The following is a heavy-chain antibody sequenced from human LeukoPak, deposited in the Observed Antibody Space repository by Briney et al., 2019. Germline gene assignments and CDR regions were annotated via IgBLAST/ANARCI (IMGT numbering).Heavy chain of an antibody. CDR1: GGTFSSYA. V-gene: IGHV1-69*05. CDR2: IIPIFGTA. D-gene: IGHD2-2*03. J-gene: IGHJ4*02. Sequence: GASVKVSCKASGGTFSSYAISWVRQAPGQGLEWMGGIIPIFGTANYAQKFQGRVTITTDESTSTAYMELRSLRSDDTAVYYCARVDIVVVPALFDYWGQGTLVTVSS. CDR3: ARVDIVVVPALFDY.